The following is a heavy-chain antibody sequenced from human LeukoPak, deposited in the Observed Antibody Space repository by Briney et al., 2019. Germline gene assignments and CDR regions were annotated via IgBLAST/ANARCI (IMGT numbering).Heavy chain of an antibody. CDR3: ATWEGFRPLNSLAFG. J-gene: IGHJ4*02. V-gene: IGHV1-24*01. D-gene: IGHD1-26*01. CDR1: GYTLTELS. Sequence: ASVKVSCKVSGYTLTELSMHWVRQAPGKGLEWMGGFDPEDGETIYAQKFQGRVTMTEDTSTDTAYMELSSLRSEDTAVYYCATWEGFRPLNSLAFGWGQGTLVAVSS. CDR2: FDPEDGET.